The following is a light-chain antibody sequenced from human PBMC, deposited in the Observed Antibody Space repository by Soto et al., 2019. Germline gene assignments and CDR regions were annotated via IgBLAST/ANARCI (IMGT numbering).Light chain of an antibody. CDR1: SSDVGSYNL. V-gene: IGLV2-23*01. J-gene: IGLJ1*01. CDR3: CSYEGSSTSYI. Sequence: SALTQPASVSWSPGQSITISCTGTSSDVGSYNLVSWYQQHPGKAPKLMIYEGSKRPSGVSNRFSGSKSGNTASLTSSALQAEDEADYYCCSYEGSSTSYIFGTGTKGT. CDR2: EGS.